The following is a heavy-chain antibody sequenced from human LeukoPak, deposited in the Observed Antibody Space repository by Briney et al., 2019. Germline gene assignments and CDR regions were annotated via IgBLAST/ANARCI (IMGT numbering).Heavy chain of an antibody. D-gene: IGHD4-11*01. V-gene: IGHV1-46*01. Sequence: ASVKVSCKASGYTFTGYYMHWVRQAPGQGLEWMGIINPSGGSTSYAQKFQGRVTMTRDMSTSTVYMELSSLRSEDTAVYYCARQAPTVGAFDIWGQGTMVTVSS. CDR3: ARQAPTVGAFDI. J-gene: IGHJ3*02. CDR2: INPSGGST. CDR1: GYTFTGYY.